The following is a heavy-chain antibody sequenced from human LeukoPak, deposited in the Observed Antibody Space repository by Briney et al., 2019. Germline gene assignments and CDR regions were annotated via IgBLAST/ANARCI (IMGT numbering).Heavy chain of an antibody. Sequence: TGGSLRLSCAASGFTFSSYAMHWVRQAPGKGLEWVAVISYDGSNKYYADSVKGRFTISRDNSKNTLYLQMNSLRAEDTAVYYCARALYDILTGSHYWGQGTLVTVSS. CDR2: ISYDGSNK. J-gene: IGHJ4*02. CDR1: GFTFSSYA. V-gene: IGHV3-30*04. D-gene: IGHD3-9*01. CDR3: ARALYDILTGSHY.